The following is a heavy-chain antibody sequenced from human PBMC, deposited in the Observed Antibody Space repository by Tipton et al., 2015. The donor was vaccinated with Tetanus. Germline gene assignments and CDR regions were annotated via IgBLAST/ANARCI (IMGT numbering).Heavy chain of an antibody. V-gene: IGHV4-59*01. J-gene: IGHJ6*02. D-gene: IGHD6-19*01. CDR3: ARHSGWYNFFTGVDV. Sequence: TLSLTCTVSGGSINDYYWGWIRQSPGKGLEWIGYIYFSGHTKYNPSLKSRVTFSLDTSQNQISLQLTSVTAADTAVYYCARHSGWYNFFTGVDVWGLGTTVTVSS. CDR1: GGSINDYY. CDR2: IYFSGHT.